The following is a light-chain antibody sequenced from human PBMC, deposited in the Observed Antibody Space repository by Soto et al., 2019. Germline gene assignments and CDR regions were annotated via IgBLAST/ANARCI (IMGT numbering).Light chain of an antibody. CDR3: RHSGHSTPK. CDR1: QSVSTNF. V-gene: IGKV3-20*01. CDR2: AAS. J-gene: IGKJ4*01. Sequence: LTMYRGTLPLARKERTSRSSRDSQSVSTNFLAWYQQKHGQAPRLLMYAASNRATGIPDRFSGSVSGPDATLTISRRKKEDAPVYYWRHSGHSTPKIGEGTKVDIK.